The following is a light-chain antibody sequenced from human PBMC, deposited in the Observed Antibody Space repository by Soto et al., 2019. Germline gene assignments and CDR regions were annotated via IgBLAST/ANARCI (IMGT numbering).Light chain of an antibody. CDR1: QSVSSNY. CDR2: DAS. Sequence: EIVLTQSPGTLSLSPGEGATLSCRASQSVSSNYLAWYQQKPGQAPRLLMYDASSRATGIPDRFSGSGSGTEFTLTISSLQSEDFAVYYCQQYDSSPRTFGQGTKVDIK. V-gene: IGKV3-20*01. J-gene: IGKJ1*01. CDR3: QQYDSSPRT.